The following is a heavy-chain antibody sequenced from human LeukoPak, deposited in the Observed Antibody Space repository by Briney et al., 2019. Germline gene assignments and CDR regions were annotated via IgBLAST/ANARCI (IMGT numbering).Heavy chain of an antibody. CDR2: ISSSGSTI. D-gene: IGHD3-10*02. V-gene: IGHV3-48*03. CDR3: AELGITMIGGV. J-gene: IGHJ6*04. CDR1: GFIFDDYG. Sequence: GGSLRLSCAASGFIFDDYGMSWVRQAPGKGLEWVSYISSSGSTIYYADSVKGRFTISRDNAKNSLYLQMNSLRAEDTAVYYCAELGITMIGGVWGKGTTVTISS.